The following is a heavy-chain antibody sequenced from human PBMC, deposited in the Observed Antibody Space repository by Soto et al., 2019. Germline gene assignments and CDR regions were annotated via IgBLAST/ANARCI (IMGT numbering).Heavy chain of an antibody. V-gene: IGHV4-39*01. Sequence: SETLSLTCTVSGGSISSSAYYWGWIRQPPGKGLEWIGSISYRGSTYYNQSLKSRVNLSVDTSKNQFSLELNSVIAADTAVYYCARHNMVATADDYWGPGTLVTVSS. J-gene: IGHJ4*02. CDR1: GGSISSSAYY. CDR3: ARHNMVATADDY. CDR2: ISYRGST. D-gene: IGHD5-12*01.